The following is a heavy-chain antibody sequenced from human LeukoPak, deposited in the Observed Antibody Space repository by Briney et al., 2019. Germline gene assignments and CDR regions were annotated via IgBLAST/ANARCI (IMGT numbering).Heavy chain of an antibody. Sequence: SETLSLTCTVSGGSISSGDYYWSWFRQPPGKGLEWIGYIYYSGGTYYNPSLKSRITISVDTSKNQFSLKLSSVTAADTAVYYCARDSDGGNSYIDYWGQGTLVTVSS. CDR2: IYYSGGT. D-gene: IGHD5-18*01. CDR1: GGSISSGDYY. J-gene: IGHJ4*02. CDR3: ARDSDGGNSYIDY. V-gene: IGHV4-30-4*01.